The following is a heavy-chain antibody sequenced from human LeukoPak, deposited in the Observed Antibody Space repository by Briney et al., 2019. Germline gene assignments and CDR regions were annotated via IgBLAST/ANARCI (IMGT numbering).Heavy chain of an antibody. J-gene: IGHJ4*02. D-gene: IGHD6-13*01. CDR3: ARDLFPTIAAASSSEKKLDY. CDR1: GGTFSSYA. Sequence: SVKVSCKASGGTFSSYAISWVRQAPGQGLEWMGGIIPIFGTANYAQKFQGRVTITADKSTSTAYMELSSLRSEDTAVYYCARDLFPTIAAASSSEKKLDYWGQGTLVTVSS. CDR2: IIPIFGTA. V-gene: IGHV1-69*06.